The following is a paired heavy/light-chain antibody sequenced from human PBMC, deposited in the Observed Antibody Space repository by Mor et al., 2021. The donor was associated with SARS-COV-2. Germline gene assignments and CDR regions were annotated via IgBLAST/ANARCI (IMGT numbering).Light chain of an antibody. CDR2: GKN. CDR1: SLRSYY. J-gene: IGLJ1*01. Sequence: SSELTQDPAVSVALGQTVRITCQGDSLRSYYATWYRQKPGQAPLLVMYGKNTRPSGIPDRFSGSSSGNIASLTITGAQAEDEGDYYCNSRDSTGNQGVFGPGTKVTVL. V-gene: IGLV3-19*01. CDR3: NSRDSTGNQGV.
Heavy chain of an antibody. V-gene: IGHV4-34*01. CDR3: ARDTKAVAIIYHFYYMDV. CDR2: INLSGRT. D-gene: IGHD6-19*01. CDR1: GGSFSGYY. Sequence: QVQLQQWGAGLLKPSQTLSLTCAVYGGSFSGYYWSWIRQPPGKGLEWIGEINLSGRTNYSPSLKSRVSISLDTSKKQFSLNLRSVTAADTAVYYCARDTKAVAIIYHFYYMDVWGKGTTVTVSS. J-gene: IGHJ6*03.